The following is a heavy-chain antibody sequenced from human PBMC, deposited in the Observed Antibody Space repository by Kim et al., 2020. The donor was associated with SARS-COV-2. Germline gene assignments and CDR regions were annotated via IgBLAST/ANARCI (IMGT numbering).Heavy chain of an antibody. D-gene: IGHD1-26*01. CDR1: GGSISSYY. Sequence: SETLSLTCTVSGGSISSYYWSWIRQPPGKGLEWIGYIYYSGSTNYNPSLKSRVTISVDTSKNQFSLKLSSVTAADPAVYYCARGSRAWELREFDYWGQGTLVTVSS. J-gene: IGHJ4*02. CDR2: IYYSGST. CDR3: ARGSRAWELREFDY. V-gene: IGHV4-59*13.